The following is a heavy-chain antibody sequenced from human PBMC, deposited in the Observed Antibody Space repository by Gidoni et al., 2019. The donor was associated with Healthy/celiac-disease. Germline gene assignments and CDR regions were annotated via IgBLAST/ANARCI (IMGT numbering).Heavy chain of an antibody. CDR3: ARVAIPGIAVAGLYLGGDY. Sequence: EVQLVESGGGLVQPGGSLRLSCAASGFPFSSSSMNWVRQAPGKGLELVLYIMSSSSTKYDADSVKGRFTISRDNAKNSLYLQMNSLRDEDTAVYYCARVAIPGIAVAGLYLGGDYWGQGTLVTVSS. D-gene: IGHD6-19*01. CDR2: IMSSSSTK. CDR1: GFPFSSSS. J-gene: IGHJ4*02. V-gene: IGHV3-48*02.